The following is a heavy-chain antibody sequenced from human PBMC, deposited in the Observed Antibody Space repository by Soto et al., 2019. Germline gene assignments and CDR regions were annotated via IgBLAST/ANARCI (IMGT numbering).Heavy chain of an antibody. CDR3: ARSPRWGYYCY. Sequence: QVQLQQWGAGLLKPSETLSLTCAVYGGSFSGYYWSWIRQPPGKGLEWIGEINHSGSTNYNPSLKSRVTISVDTSKNQCSLKLSSVTAADTAVYYCARSPRWGYYCYWGQGTLVTVSS. CDR1: GGSFSGYY. V-gene: IGHV4-34*01. J-gene: IGHJ4*02. CDR2: INHSGST. D-gene: IGHD3-22*01.